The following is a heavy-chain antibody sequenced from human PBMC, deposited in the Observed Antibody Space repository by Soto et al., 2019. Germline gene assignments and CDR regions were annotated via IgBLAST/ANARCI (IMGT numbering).Heavy chain of an antibody. D-gene: IGHD3-22*01. V-gene: IGHV3-11*06. CDR3: ARATGYYHTSGSDS. CDR2: ISSNSNYK. J-gene: IGHJ4*02. CDR1: GFTFSDYY. Sequence: PGGSLRLSCAASGFTFSDYYMSWIRQAPGRGLEWISYISSNSNYKNHADSVRGRFTISTDNAKNSLYLQMNGLRAADTAVYYCARATGYYHTSGSDSSGQGTLVTVSS.